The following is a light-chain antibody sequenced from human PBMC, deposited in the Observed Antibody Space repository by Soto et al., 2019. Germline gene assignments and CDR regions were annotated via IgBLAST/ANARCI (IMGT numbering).Light chain of an antibody. CDR2: GAS. CDR1: QSVSSD. CDR3: QQYNDWPRT. V-gene: IGKV3-15*01. Sequence: EIVVTQSPDTLSVSPGERATLSCRASQSVSSDLVWYQHKLGQAPRLLMYGASTRATGIPARFSGSGSGTEFTLTINSLQSEDVAVYYCQQYNDWPRTFGPGAKVDI. J-gene: IGKJ1*01.